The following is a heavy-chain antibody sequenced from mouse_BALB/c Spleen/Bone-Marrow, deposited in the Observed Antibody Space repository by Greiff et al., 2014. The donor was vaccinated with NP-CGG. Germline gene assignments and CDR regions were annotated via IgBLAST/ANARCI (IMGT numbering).Heavy chain of an antibody. Sequence: VQVVESGGGLVKPGGSLKLSCAASGFTFSGYAMSWVRQTPEKRLEWVATISSGGSYTYYPDSVKGRFTISRDNAKNTLYLQMSSLRSEDTAMYYCASLTGRDYWGQGTTLTVSA. CDR3: ASLTGRDY. J-gene: IGHJ2*01. CDR2: ISSGGSYT. CDR1: GFTFSGYA. V-gene: IGHV5-9-3*01. D-gene: IGHD4-1*01.